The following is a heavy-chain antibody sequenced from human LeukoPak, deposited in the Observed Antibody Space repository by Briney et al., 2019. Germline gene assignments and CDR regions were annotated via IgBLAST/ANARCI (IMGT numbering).Heavy chain of an antibody. CDR3: ARDREVAVAGTDY. CDR1: GGSISSSSYY. CDR2: IYYSGST. D-gene: IGHD6-19*01. V-gene: IGHV4-39*02. Sequence: KPSETLSLTCTVSGGSISSSSYYWGWIRQPPGKGLEWIGSIYYSGSTYYNPSLKSRVTISVDTSKNQFSLKLSSVTAADTAVYYCARDREVAVAGTDYWGQGTLVTVSS. J-gene: IGHJ4*02.